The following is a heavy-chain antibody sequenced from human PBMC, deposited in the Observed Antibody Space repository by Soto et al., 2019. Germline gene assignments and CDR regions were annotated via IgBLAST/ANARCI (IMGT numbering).Heavy chain of an antibody. D-gene: IGHD3-10*01. CDR3: ARGLCTPFRGVIYSWPY. Sequence: ASVKVSCKASGYTFTSYDINWVRQATGQGLEWMGWMNPNSGNTGYAQKFQGRVTMTRNTSISTAYMELSSLRSEDTAVYYCARGLCTPFRGVIYSWPYWGRGSLDIVSS. CDR1: GYTFTSYD. CDR2: MNPNSGNT. V-gene: IGHV1-8*01. J-gene: IGHJ4*02.